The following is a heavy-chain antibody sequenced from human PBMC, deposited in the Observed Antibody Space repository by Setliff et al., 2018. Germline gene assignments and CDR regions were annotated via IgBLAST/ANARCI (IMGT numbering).Heavy chain of an antibody. V-gene: IGHV4-59*12. CDR3: ARESRYYYDNLGTLDY. CDR2: IYYSGST. D-gene: IGHD3-22*01. J-gene: IGHJ4*02. Sequence: PSATLSLTCSLSGYSIKSSYYWSWIRQPPGKGLEWIGYIYYSGSTNYNPSLKSRVSISVDTSKNQFSLKLSSVTAADTAVYYCARESRYYYDNLGTLDYWGQGTLVTVSS. CDR1: GYSIKSSYY.